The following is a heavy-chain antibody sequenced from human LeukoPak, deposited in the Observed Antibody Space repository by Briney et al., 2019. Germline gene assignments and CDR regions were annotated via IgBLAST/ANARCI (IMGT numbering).Heavy chain of an antibody. CDR1: GFAFSAYG. CDR3: AKAPLRYSSSWYVDY. D-gene: IGHD6-13*01. CDR2: ISYDGSNK. Sequence: GGPLRLSCAASGFAFSAYGMHWVRQAPGKGLEWVAVISYDGSNKYYADSVKGRFTISRDNSKNTLYLQMNSLRAEDTAVYYCAKAPLRYSSSWYVDYWGQGTLVTVSS. V-gene: IGHV3-30*18. J-gene: IGHJ4*02.